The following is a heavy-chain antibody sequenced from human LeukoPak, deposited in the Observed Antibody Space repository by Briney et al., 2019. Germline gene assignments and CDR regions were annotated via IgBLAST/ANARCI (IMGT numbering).Heavy chain of an antibody. CDR1: GYTFTAYS. Sequence: ASVKVSCKASGYTFTAYSMHRVRQAPGQGLEWMGWIKPNSGDTNYAQKFQGRVTMTRDTSISAAYMELSRLRSDDTAVYYCASTLGYCTSSSCPDIDYWGQGTLVTVSS. CDR2: IKPNSGDT. CDR3: ASTLGYCTSSSCPDIDY. V-gene: IGHV1-2*02. J-gene: IGHJ4*02. D-gene: IGHD2-2*01.